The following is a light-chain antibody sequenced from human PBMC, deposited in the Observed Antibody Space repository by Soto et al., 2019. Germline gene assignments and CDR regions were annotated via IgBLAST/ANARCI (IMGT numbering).Light chain of an antibody. V-gene: IGKV3-20*01. CDR1: QSVSSSY. CDR2: GAS. J-gene: IGKJ1*01. CDR3: QQYGSSPPAWT. Sequence: EIVLTQSPGTLSLSPGERATLSCRASQSVSSSYLAWYQQKPGQAPRLLIYGASSRATGIPDRFSGSGSGTDFTLTISRLEPEDCAVYYWQQYGSSPPAWTFGQGTKVEIK.